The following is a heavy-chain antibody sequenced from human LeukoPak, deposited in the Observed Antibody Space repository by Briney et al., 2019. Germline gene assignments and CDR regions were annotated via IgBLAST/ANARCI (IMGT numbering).Heavy chain of an antibody. J-gene: IGHJ4*02. D-gene: IGHD3-10*01. CDR2: ISSSSSYI. CDR1: GFTFSSYS. V-gene: IGHV3-21*01. Sequence: GGSLRLSCAASGFTFSSYSMNWVRQAPGKGLEWVSSISSSSSYIYYADSVKGRFTISRDNAKNSLYLQMTSLRAEDTAVYYCARDRITMASGSYDYWGQGTLVTVSS. CDR3: ARDRITMASGSYDY.